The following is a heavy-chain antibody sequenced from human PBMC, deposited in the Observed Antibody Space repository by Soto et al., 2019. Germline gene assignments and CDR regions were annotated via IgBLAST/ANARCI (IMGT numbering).Heavy chain of an antibody. Sequence: PXETLSLTCTVSGGSLSSGDYYWSWIRQPPGKGLEWIGYIYYSGSTYYNPSLKSRVTISVDTSKNQFSLKLSSVTAADTAVYYCASGGVDSSSWFDPWGQGTLVTVSS. CDR2: IYYSGST. D-gene: IGHD6-13*01. CDR1: GGSLSSGDYY. CDR3: ASGGVDSSSWFDP. J-gene: IGHJ5*02. V-gene: IGHV4-30-4*01.